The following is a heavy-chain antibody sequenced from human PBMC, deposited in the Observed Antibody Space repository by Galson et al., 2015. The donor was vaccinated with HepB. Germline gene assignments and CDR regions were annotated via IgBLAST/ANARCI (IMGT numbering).Heavy chain of an antibody. CDR3: VKDGDCSSTSCYLPWYYYYMDV. V-gene: IGHV3-64D*06. CDR2: ISSNGGST. CDR1: GFTFSSYA. J-gene: IGHJ6*03. Sequence: SLRLSCAASGFTFSSYAMHWVRQAPGKGLEYVSAISSNGGSTYYADSVKGRFTISRDNSKNTLYLQMSSLRAEDTAVYYCVKDGDCSSTSCYLPWYYYYMDVWGKGTTVTVSS. D-gene: IGHD2-2*01.